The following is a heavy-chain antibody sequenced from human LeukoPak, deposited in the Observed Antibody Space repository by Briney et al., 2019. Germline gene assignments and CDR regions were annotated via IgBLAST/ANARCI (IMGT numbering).Heavy chain of an antibody. D-gene: IGHD3-16*01. CDR2: ISSFSGTI. CDR1: GITFSSYS. CDR3: ARDQGGVGY. Sequence: GGSLRLSCVASGITFSSYSMNWVRQAPGRGLEWVSYISSFSGTINYADSVKGRFTISGDNAKNSLYLQMNSLRAEDTAVYYCARDQGGVGYWGQGTLVTVSS. J-gene: IGHJ4*02. V-gene: IGHV3-48*01.